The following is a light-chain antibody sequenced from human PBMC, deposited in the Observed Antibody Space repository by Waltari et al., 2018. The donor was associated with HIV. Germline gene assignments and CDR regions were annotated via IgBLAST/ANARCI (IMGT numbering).Light chain of an antibody. CDR3: SSYTTTFI. V-gene: IGLV2-14*03. CDR2: DSS. Sequence: QSALTQPASMSGSPGESITISCPGPPSAIGPSPPVSWYPQHTGTPPKLIIYDSSYRPSGVDSRFSGSKSGNTAYLTISDLRPDDEAVYYCSSYTTTFIFGDGTTVSVL. J-gene: IGLJ2*01. CDR1: PSAIGPSPP.